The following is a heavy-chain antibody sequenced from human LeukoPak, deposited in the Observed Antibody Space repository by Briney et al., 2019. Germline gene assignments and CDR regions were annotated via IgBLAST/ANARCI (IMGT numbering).Heavy chain of an antibody. CDR1: GGSISNTNW. CDR3: TRLATPLSWFDP. V-gene: IGHV4-4*02. Sequence: SETLSLTCGVSGGSISNTNWWSWVRQSPGKAMEWIGYIYDSGSTNYNPTLKSRVTISLDTSKNQFSLKLRSMTAADTAVYFCTRLATPLSWFDPWGQGTLVTVSS. D-gene: IGHD2-15*01. CDR2: IYDSGST. J-gene: IGHJ5*02.